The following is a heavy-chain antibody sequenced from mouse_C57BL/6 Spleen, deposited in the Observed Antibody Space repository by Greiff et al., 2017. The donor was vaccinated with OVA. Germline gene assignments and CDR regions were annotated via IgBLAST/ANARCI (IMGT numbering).Heavy chain of an antibody. CDR1: GFNIKDYY. J-gene: IGHJ3*01. CDR2: IDPEDGET. Sequence: VQLQQSGAELVKPGASVKLSCTASGFNIKDYYMHWVKQRTEQGLEWIGRIDPEDGETIYAPKFQGKATITADTSSNTAYLQLSSLTSEDTAVYYCARREDWDGAWFAYWGQGTLVTVSA. D-gene: IGHD4-1*01. V-gene: IGHV14-2*01. CDR3: ARREDWDGAWFAY.